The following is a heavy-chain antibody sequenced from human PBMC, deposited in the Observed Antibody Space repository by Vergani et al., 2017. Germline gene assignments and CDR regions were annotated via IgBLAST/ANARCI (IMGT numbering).Heavy chain of an antibody. CDR3: AKDLSSGSNY. D-gene: IGHD6-19*01. CDR2: ISGSGGST. Sequence: VQLVESGGGVVQPGRSLRLSCAASGFTFSSYGMHWVRQAPGKGLEWVSAISGSGGSTYYADSVKGRFTISRDNSKNTLYLQMNSLRAEDTAVYYCAKDLSSGSNYWGQGTLVTVSS. CDR1: GFTFSSYG. J-gene: IGHJ4*02. V-gene: IGHV3-23*04.